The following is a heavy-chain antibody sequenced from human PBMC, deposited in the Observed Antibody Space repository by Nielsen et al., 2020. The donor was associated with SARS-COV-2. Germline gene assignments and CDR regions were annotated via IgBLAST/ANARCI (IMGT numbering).Heavy chain of an antibody. CDR1: GGTFRSYT. J-gene: IGHJ6*02. CDR2: IIPILGIA. Sequence: SVQVSCKASGGTFRSYTISWVRQAPGQGLEWMGRIIPILGIANYAQKFQGRVTITADKSTSTAYMELSSLRSEDTAVYYCARDLTDVDTAMAPLYYYGMDVWGQGTTVTVSS. V-gene: IGHV1-69*04. CDR3: ARDLTDVDTAMAPLYYYGMDV. D-gene: IGHD5-18*01.